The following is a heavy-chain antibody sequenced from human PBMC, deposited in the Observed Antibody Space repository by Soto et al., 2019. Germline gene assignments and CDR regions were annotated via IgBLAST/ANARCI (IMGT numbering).Heavy chain of an antibody. CDR3: TRAYGAETFDF. V-gene: IGHV1-8*02. CDR1: GYTFINYD. J-gene: IGHJ5*01. Sequence: GASVKVSCKASGYTFINYDIHWVRQAPGHGLEWMGWMNPNSGNTGYAQNFRGRVTMTQNTAIGTAYMELSSLRSDDTATYYCTRAYGAETFDFWGQGTRVTVSS. CDR2: MNPNSGNT. D-gene: IGHD3-10*01.